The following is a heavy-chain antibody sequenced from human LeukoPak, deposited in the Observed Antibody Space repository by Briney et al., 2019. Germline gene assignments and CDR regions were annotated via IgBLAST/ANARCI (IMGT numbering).Heavy chain of an antibody. CDR2: INPNSGGT. Sequence: GASVKVSCKASGYTFTGYYMHWVRQAPGQGLEWMGWINPNSGGTNYAQKFQGRVTMTRDTSISTAYMELRRLRSDDTAVYYCARGGSYDSSGYYRLFDFWGQGTLVTVSS. V-gene: IGHV1-2*02. CDR3: ARGGSYDSSGYYRLFDF. D-gene: IGHD3-22*01. CDR1: GYTFTGYY. J-gene: IGHJ4*02.